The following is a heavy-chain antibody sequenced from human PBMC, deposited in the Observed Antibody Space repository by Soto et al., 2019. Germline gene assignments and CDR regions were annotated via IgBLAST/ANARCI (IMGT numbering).Heavy chain of an antibody. Sequence: EAQLVESGGGLVKPGGSLRLSCAASGFTFSNAWMSWVRQAPGKGLGWVGRIKSKADGGTTDYAAPVKGRFTISRDDSKNTLYLEMNSLKTEDTAVYYCATVCGDYVCFDYWGQGTLVTVSS. CDR1: GFTFSNAW. V-gene: IGHV3-15*01. CDR3: ATVCGDYVCFDY. J-gene: IGHJ4*02. D-gene: IGHD4-17*01. CDR2: IKSKADGGTT.